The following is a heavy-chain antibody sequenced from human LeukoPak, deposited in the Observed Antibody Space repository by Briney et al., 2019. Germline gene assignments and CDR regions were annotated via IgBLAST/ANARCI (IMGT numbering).Heavy chain of an antibody. CDR3: ARTYSSGWYRGYYYGMDV. D-gene: IGHD6-19*01. J-gene: IGHJ6*02. V-gene: IGHV3-13*01. CDR2: IGTAGDT. CDR1: GFTFSSYG. Sequence: GRSLRLSCAASGFTFSSYGMHWVRQATGKGLEWVSAIGTAGDTYYPGSVKGRFTISRENAKNSLYLQMNSLRAGDTAVYYCARTYSSGWYRGYYYGMDVWGQGTTVTVSS.